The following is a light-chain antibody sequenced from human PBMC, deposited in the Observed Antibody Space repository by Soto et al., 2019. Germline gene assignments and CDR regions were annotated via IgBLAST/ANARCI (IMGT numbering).Light chain of an antibody. CDR2: SNS. Sequence: QSVLTQPPSVSGAPGQRVTISCTGSSSNIGAGYDVHWYQQFPGTAPKLLIYSNSNRPSGVSDRFSGSKSGTAASLAITGLQAEDESDYYCQSYDSSLRVVFGGGTKVTVL. V-gene: IGLV1-40*01. J-gene: IGLJ2*01. CDR3: QSYDSSLRVV. CDR1: SSNIGAGYD.